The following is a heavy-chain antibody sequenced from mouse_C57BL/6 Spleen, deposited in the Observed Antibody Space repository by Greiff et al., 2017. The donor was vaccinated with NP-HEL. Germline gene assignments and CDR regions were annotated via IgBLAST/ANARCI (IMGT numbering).Heavy chain of an antibody. CDR3: ARSNYFDY. CDR2: IFPGSGST. D-gene: IGHD5-1*01. J-gene: IGHJ2*01. Sequence: VKLVESGPELVKPGASVKISCKASGYTFTDYYINWVKQRPGQGLEWIGWIFPGSGSTYYNEKFKGKATLTVDKSSSTAYMLLSSLTSEDSSVYFCARSNYFDYWGQGTTLTVSS. CDR1: GYTFTDYY. V-gene: IGHV1-75*01.